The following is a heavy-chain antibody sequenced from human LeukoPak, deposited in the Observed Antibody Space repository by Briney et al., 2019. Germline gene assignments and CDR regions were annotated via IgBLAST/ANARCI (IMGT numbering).Heavy chain of an antibody. CDR2: ISAYNGNT. J-gene: IGHJ4*02. Sequence: ASVKVSCKASGYTFTSYGISWVRQAPGQGLEWMGWISAYNGNTNYAQKLQGRVTMTTDTSTSTAYMELRSLRSDDTAVYYCAGVEETDSSSWYRGAYYFDYWGQGTLVTVSS. D-gene: IGHD6-13*01. V-gene: IGHV1-18*01. CDR1: GYTFTSYG. CDR3: AGVEETDSSSWYRGAYYFDY.